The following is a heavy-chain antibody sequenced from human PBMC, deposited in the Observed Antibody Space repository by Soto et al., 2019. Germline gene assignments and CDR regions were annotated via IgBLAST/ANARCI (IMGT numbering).Heavy chain of an antibody. CDR2: ISGYNGNT. Sequence: QVQLVQSGTEVKKPGASVKVSCKASGYTFRSYGISWVRQAPGQGLEGMGWISGYNGNTHYSQKFQGKVTMTTDTSTSTAYMELRNLRSDDTAVYYCAKADSNYAGRFSYYYMDVWGTGTMVTVSS. V-gene: IGHV1-18*01. CDR1: GYTFRSYG. D-gene: IGHD4-4*01. CDR3: AKADSNYAGRFSYYYMDV. J-gene: IGHJ6*03.